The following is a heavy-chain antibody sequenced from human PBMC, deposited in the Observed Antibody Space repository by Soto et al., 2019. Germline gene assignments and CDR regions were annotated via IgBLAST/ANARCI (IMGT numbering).Heavy chain of an antibody. J-gene: IGHJ4*02. V-gene: IGHV3-23*01. CDR3: AKDRLAGNFDY. CDR1: GFTFSRYG. Sequence: PGGSLRLSCAASGFTFSRYGMHWVRQAPGKGLEWVATISGTGGSTYYADSVKGRFTISRDNSKNTLYLQMNSLRVEDTAVYYCAKDRLAGNFDYWGQGTQVTVSS. CDR2: ISGTGGST.